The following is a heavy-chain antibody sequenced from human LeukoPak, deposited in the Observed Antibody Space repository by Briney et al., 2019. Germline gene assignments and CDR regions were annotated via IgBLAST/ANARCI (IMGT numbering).Heavy chain of an antibody. CDR2: INPNSGGT. J-gene: IGHJ3*02. CDR1: GYTFTGYY. Sequence: GASVKVSCKASGYTFTGYYMHWVRQAPGQGLEWMGRINPNSGGTNYAQKFQGRVTMTRDTSISTAYMELSRLRSDDTAVYYCARTVAGDNDAFDIRGQGTMVTVSS. V-gene: IGHV1-2*06. D-gene: IGHD6-19*01. CDR3: ARTVAGDNDAFDI.